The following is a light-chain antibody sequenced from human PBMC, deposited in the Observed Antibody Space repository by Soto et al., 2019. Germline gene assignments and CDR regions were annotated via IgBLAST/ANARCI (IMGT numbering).Light chain of an antibody. J-gene: IGKJ5*01. CDR2: TAS. V-gene: IGKV1-12*01. CDR3: QQYNYLTLT. Sequence: DIQRTRSPSSVCGSVGHRVTNTCRASQGVSTWLAWYQQKPRKAPNLLIYTASSLQSGVPSRFSGSGSGTDFTLTINVLQDEDFAVYYCQQYNYLTLTFGQGTRLEIK. CDR1: QGVSTW.